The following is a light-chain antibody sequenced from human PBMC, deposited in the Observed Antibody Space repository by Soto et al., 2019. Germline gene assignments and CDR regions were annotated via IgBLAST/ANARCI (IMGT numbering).Light chain of an antibody. CDR2: SAS. CDR1: QDISNH. Sequence: DFQMTQSPSYLSASVGDRVTISCRASQDISNHVAWYQQKSGKPPRLLIYSASTLHSGVPYRFSGSGSGTNFILTISSLQPEDFATYYCQMLVSAPWAFGQGTKV. CDR3: QMLVSAPWA. J-gene: IGKJ1*01. V-gene: IGKV1-27*01.